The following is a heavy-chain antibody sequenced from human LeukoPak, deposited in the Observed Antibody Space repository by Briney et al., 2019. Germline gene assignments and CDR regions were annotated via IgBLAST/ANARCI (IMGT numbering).Heavy chain of an antibody. Sequence: SETLSLTCTVSGGSISSYYWSWIRQPPGKGLEWIGYIYYSGSTNYNPSLKSRVTISVDTSKNQFSLKLSSVTAADTAVYYCARARIRWYFDLWGRGTLVTVSS. CDR1: GGSISSYY. J-gene: IGHJ2*01. CDR2: IYYSGST. D-gene: IGHD2-15*01. V-gene: IGHV4-59*01. CDR3: ARARIRWYFDL.